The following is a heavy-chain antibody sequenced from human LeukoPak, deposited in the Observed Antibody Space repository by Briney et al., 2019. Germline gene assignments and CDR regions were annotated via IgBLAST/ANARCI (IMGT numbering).Heavy chain of an antibody. CDR1: GYTFTGYY. J-gene: IGHJ4*02. D-gene: IGHD3-22*01. V-gene: IGHV1-2*04. Sequence: GASVKVSCKASGYTFTGYYMHWVRQAPGQGLEWMGWINPNSGGTNYAQKFQGWVPMTRDTSISTAYMELSRLRSDDTAVYYCARGDYYDSSGYYYGLDYWGQGTLVTVSS. CDR3: ARGDYYDSSGYYYGLDY. CDR2: INPNSGGT.